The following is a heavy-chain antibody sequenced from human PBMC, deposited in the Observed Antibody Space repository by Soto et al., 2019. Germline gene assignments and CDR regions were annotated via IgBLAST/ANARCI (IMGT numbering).Heavy chain of an antibody. CDR2: IYWDDDK. J-gene: IGHJ4*02. CDR3: ALTLLWGCFDY. D-gene: IGHD3-10*01. CDR1: GFSLSTSGVG. Sequence: QITLKESGPTLVKPTQTLTLTCTFSGFSLSTSGVGVGWIRQPPGKALEWLALIYWDDDKRYSPSLKSRLTTTKDTSKNQVVLTMTNMDPVDTATYYCALTLLWGCFDYWGQGTLVTVSS. V-gene: IGHV2-5*02.